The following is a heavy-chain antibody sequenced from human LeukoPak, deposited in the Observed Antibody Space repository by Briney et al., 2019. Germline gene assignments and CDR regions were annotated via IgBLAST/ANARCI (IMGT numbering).Heavy chain of an antibody. Sequence: GGSLRLSCAASGFTFDDYAMHWVRQAPGKGLVWVSRMNSDGSNTAYADSVKGRFTISRDNAKSTLYLQMNSLRAEDTAVYFCAREAAAIGAWYFDFWGRGTLVSVSS. J-gene: IGHJ2*01. CDR1: GFTFDDYA. D-gene: IGHD4/OR15-4a*01. V-gene: IGHV3-74*01. CDR2: MNSDGSNT. CDR3: AREAAAIGAWYFDF.